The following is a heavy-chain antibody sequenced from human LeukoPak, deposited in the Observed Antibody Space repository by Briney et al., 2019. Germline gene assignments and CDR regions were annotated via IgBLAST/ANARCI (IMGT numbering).Heavy chain of an antibody. CDR3: ARDAGYSGYDRHYYYYGMDV. CDR2: IWYDGSNK. Sequence: GGSLRLSCAASGFTLSSYEMTWVRQAPGKGLEWVAVIWYDGSNKYYADSVKGRFTISRDNSKNTLYLQMNSLRAEDTAVYYCARDAGYSGYDRHYYYYGMDVWGQGTTVTVSS. D-gene: IGHD5-12*01. CDR1: GFTLSSYE. J-gene: IGHJ6*02. V-gene: IGHV3-33*08.